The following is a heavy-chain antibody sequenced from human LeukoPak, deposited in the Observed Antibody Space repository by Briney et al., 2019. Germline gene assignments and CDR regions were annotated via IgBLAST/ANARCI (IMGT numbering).Heavy chain of an antibody. J-gene: IGHJ4*02. CDR3: ARDLSEKYSIDY. D-gene: IGHD2/OR15-2a*01. V-gene: IGHV3-30-3*01. CDR1: GFAFSSYA. Sequence: GGSLRLSCAASGFAFSSYAIHWVRQAPGKGLEWVSFISYDGRIKYYADSVKGRLTISRDNSKNTVSLQMNSLRAEDTAIYYCARDLSEKYSIDYWGQGTLVTVSS. CDR2: ISYDGRIK.